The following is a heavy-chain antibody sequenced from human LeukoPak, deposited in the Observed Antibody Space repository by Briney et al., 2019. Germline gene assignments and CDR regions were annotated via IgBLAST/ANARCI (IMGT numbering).Heavy chain of an antibody. D-gene: IGHD6-13*01. J-gene: IGHJ6*02. CDR3: VRDRPYPIAAAGKDYYYYYGMDV. CDR1: GFTFSSYS. V-gene: IGHV3-21*01. CDR2: ISSSSSYI. Sequence: PGGSLRLSCAASGFTFSSYSMNWVRQAPGKGLEWVSSISSSSSYIYYADSVKGRFTISRDNAKNSLYLQMNSLRAEDTAVYYCVRDRPYPIAAAGKDYYYYYGMDVWGQGTTATVSS.